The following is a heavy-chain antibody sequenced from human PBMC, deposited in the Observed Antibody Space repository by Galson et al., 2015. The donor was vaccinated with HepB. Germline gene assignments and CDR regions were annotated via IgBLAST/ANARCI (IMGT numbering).Heavy chain of an antibody. D-gene: IGHD2-2*01. CDR1: GFTFTSSA. V-gene: IGHV1-58*02. CDR3: AAAQVRYCSSTSCFYYYYGMDV. CDR2: IVVGSGNT. J-gene: IGHJ6*02. Sequence: SVKVSCKASGFTFTSSAMQWVRQARGQRLEWIGWIVVGSGNTNYAQKFQERVTITRDMSTSTAYMELSSLRSEDTAVYYCAAAQVRYCSSTSCFYYYYGMDVWGQGTTVTVSS.